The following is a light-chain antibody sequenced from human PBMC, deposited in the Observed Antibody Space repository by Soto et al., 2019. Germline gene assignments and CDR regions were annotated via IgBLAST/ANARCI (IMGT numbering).Light chain of an antibody. CDR2: AAS. Sequence: DIQMTQSPSSLSASVGDRVTITCRASQSISSYLNWYQQKSWKAPKLLIYAASSLQSGVPSRFSGSGSGTAFTLTISSLQPEDFATYYCQQSYNTPRTFGQGTKVEIK. CDR1: QSISSY. J-gene: IGKJ1*01. V-gene: IGKV1-39*01. CDR3: QQSYNTPRT.